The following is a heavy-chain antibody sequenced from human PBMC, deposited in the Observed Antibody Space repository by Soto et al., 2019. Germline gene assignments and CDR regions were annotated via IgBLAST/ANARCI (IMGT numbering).Heavy chain of an antibody. CDR3: ARRNYFDY. CDR1: GYDFSKHW. J-gene: IGHJ4*02. Sequence: PGESLKISCEASGYDFSKHWIAWVRQMPGKGLECMGIIHPSDSDTRYSPSFQGQVTISVDKSARTAYLQWSSLEASDTAMYYCARRNYFDYWGQGTLVTVSS. V-gene: IGHV5-51*01. CDR2: IHPSDSDT.